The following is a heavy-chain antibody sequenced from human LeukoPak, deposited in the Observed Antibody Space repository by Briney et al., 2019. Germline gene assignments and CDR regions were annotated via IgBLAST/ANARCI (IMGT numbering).Heavy chain of an antibody. CDR2: MNPNSGNT. CDR1: GYTFTSYD. J-gene: IGHJ4*02. Sequence: ASVKVSCKASGYTFTSYDINWVRQATGQGLEWMGWMNPNSGNTGYAQKFQGRVTITRNTSISTAYMELSSLRSEDTAVYYCARAPIAVAGNYFDYWGQGTLVTVSS. D-gene: IGHD6-19*01. V-gene: IGHV1-8*03. CDR3: ARAPIAVAGNYFDY.